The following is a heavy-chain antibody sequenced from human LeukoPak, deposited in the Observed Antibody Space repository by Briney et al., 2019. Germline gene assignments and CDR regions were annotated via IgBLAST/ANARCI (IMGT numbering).Heavy chain of an antibody. CDR3: TRVGRWVDAFDI. D-gene: IGHD5-24*01. CDR2: INPSGGST. CDR1: GHTFTSYY. V-gene: IGHV1-46*01. J-gene: IGHJ3*02. Sequence: GASVKVSCKASGHTFTSYYMHWVRRAPGQRLEWLGIINPSGGSTSYAQKFQGRVPMTRDTSTSTVYMELSSRRSEDTAVYYCTRVGRWVDAFDIWGQGTMVTVSS.